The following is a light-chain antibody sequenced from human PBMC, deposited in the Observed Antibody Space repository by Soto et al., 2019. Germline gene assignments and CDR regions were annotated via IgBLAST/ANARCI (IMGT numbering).Light chain of an antibody. J-gene: IGKJ4*01. V-gene: IGKV3-11*01. CDR2: DAS. CDR3: QQRNKGPLT. CDR1: QSVSSY. Sequence: EIVLTQSPATLSLSPGERATLSCRASQSVSSYLAWYQQQPGQAPRLLIYDASNRATGIPARFSGSGSGTDFTPTISSLEPDDFAFYFGQQRNKGPLTFGGGTRVEIK.